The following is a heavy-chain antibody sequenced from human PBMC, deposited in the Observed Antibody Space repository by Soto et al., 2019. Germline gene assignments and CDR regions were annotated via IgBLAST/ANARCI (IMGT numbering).Heavy chain of an antibody. CDR1: GGSFSGYY. Sequence: QVQLQQWGAGLLKPSETLSLTCAVYGGSFSGYYWTWIRQPPGTGLEWIGEINHSGSTNYNPSLKSRVTIAVDTSKIQFSLKLTSVTAADTAVYYCARDKITGLFDYCGQGTLVTVSS. CDR3: ARDKITGLFDY. V-gene: IGHV4-34*01. J-gene: IGHJ4*02. CDR2: INHSGST. D-gene: IGHD2-8*02.